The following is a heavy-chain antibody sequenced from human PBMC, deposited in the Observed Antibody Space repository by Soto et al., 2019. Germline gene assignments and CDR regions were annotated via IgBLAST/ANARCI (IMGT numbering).Heavy chain of an antibody. CDR2: INSCNGNT. Sequence: QVQLVQSGAEVKKPGASVKVSCKASGYTFTSYAMHWVRQAPGQRLEGMGWINSCNGNTKYSQKFQGRATITRDTSASTAYMELGSLRSADTAVYFCACGLNGCSHYFDYWGQGTLVTVSS. CDR3: ACGLNGCSHYFDY. CDR1: GYTFTSYA. V-gene: IGHV1-3*01. J-gene: IGHJ4*02. D-gene: IGHD2-8*01.